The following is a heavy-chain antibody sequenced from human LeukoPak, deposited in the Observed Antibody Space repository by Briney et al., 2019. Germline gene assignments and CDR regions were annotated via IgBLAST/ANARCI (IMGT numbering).Heavy chain of an antibody. V-gene: IGHV3-21*04. CDR2: ISSSSSYI. CDR1: GFTFSSYS. CDR3: AKTSSSSWYNWFDP. J-gene: IGHJ5*02. D-gene: IGHD6-13*01. Sequence: GGSLRLSCAASGFTFSSYSMNWVRQAPGKGLEWFSSISSSSSYIYYADSVKGRFTISRDNAKNTLYLQMNSLRAEDTALYYCAKTSSSSWYNWFDPWGQGTLVTVSS.